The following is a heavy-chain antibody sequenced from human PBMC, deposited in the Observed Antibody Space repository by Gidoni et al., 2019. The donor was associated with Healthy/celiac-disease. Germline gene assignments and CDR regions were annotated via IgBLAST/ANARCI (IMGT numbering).Heavy chain of an antibody. J-gene: IGHJ6*03. V-gene: IGHV3-64D*06. CDR2: ISSNGGST. CDR1: GFTFISYA. D-gene: IGHD1-26*01. Sequence: EVQLVESGGGCVQPGGSLRLSGSPPGFTFISYAMHWLRQAPGKGLEYVSAISSNGGSTYYADAVKGRFAISRENSKNTLYLQMNSLRAEDTAVYYCVKEMRDGALGPSMDVWGKGTTVTVSS. CDR3: VKEMRDGALGPSMDV.